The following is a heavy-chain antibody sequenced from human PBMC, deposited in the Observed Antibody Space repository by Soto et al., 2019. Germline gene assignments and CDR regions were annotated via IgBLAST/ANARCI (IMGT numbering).Heavy chain of an antibody. J-gene: IGHJ6*03. CDR3: TTTQYYDFWSGYYTQRVPMDV. CDR1: GFTFGDYA. CDR2: IRSKAYGGTT. V-gene: IGHV3-49*03. Sequence: PGGSLRLSCTASGFTFGDYAMSWFRQAPGKGLEWVGFIRSKAYGGTTEYAASVKGRFTISRDDSKNNAYLQMNSLKTEDTAVYYCTTTQYYDFWSGYYTQRVPMDVWGKGTTVTVSS. D-gene: IGHD3-3*01.